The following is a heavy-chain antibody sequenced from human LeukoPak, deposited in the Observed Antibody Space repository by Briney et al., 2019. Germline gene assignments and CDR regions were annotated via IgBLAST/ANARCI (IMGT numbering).Heavy chain of an antibody. J-gene: IGHJ3*02. V-gene: IGHV3-15*01. D-gene: IGHD1-26*01. CDR2: IKSKTDGGAS. CDR1: GLTFTNAW. Sequence: GGSLRLSCATSGLTFTNAWMSWFRQAPGKGLEWVGRIKSKTDGGASDYAAPVQGRFTISRDDSKNTLYLQMNSLKIEDTAVYYCATDPGEWEPIWGQGTMVTVSS. CDR3: ATDPGEWEPI.